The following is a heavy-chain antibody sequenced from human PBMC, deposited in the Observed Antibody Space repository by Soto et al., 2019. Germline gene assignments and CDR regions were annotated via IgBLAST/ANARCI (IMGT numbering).Heavy chain of an antibody. CDR2: ISYDGSNK. J-gene: IGHJ5*02. D-gene: IGHD4-4*01. Sequence: GGSLRLSCAASGFTFSSYGMHWVRQAPGKGLEWVAVISYDGSNKYYADSVKGRFTISRDNSKNTLYLQMNSLRAEDTAVYYCAKEANDYSNYLFYNWFDPWGQGTLVTVSS. V-gene: IGHV3-30*18. CDR1: GFTFSSYG. CDR3: AKEANDYSNYLFYNWFDP.